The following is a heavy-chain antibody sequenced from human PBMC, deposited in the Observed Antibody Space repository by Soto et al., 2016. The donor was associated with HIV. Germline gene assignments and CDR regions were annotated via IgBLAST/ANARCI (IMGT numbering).Heavy chain of an antibody. CDR3: ARGRVGGFGGPTFDY. J-gene: IGHJ4*01. V-gene: IGHV3-66*01. Sequence: EVQLVESGGDLVQPGGSLRLSCAASGFNVSNNYMSWVRQAPGKGLEWVSVIYSGGNTYYADSVKGRFNISRDTSNNSLFLQMDSLRVEDTAVYYCARGRVGGFGGPTFDYVGPRGNLVTVSS. CDR2: IYSGGNT. CDR1: GFNVSNNY. D-gene: IGHD3-16*01.